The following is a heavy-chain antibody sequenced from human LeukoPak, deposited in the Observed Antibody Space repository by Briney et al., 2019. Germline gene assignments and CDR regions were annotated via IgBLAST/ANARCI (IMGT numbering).Heavy chain of an antibody. V-gene: IGHV1-2*02. CDR1: GYTFTGYY. CDR2: INPNSGGT. CDR3: ARGRRTLSSLGAFDI. D-gene: IGHD2/OR15-2a*01. J-gene: IGHJ3*02. Sequence: ASVNASCKASGYTFTGYYMHWVRQAPGQGLEWMGWINPNSGGTNYAQKFQGRVTMTRDTSISTAYMGLSRLRSDDTAVYYFARGRRTLSSLGAFDIWGQGTMVTVSS.